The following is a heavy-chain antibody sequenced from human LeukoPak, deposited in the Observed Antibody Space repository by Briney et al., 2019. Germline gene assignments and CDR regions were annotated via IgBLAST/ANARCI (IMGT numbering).Heavy chain of an antibody. V-gene: IGHV3-21*01. J-gene: IGHJ3*02. Sequence: GGSLRLSCAASGFTFSCYSMNWVRQAPGKGLEWVSSISSSSSYIYYADSVKGRFTIFRDNAKNSLYLQMNSLRAEDTAVYYCARETLEGYDAFDIWGQGTMVTVSS. CDR3: ARETLEGYDAFDI. D-gene: IGHD3-3*01. CDR2: ISSSSSYI. CDR1: GFTFSCYS.